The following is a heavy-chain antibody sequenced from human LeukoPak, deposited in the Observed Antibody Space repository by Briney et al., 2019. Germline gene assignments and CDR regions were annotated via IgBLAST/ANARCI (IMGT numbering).Heavy chain of an antibody. CDR2: IKGDGSEK. D-gene: IGHD2-8*01. V-gene: IGHV3-7*01. Sequence: GGSLRLTCTASGFTISTYWMSWVRQAPGKGLEWVANIKGDGSEKYYLDSVKGRFTISRDNAKNSLHLQINSLRVEDTAVYYCARNSFAELMLLGSAYGMDVWGQGTTVIVSS. CDR1: GFTISTYW. J-gene: IGHJ6*02. CDR3: ARNSFAELMLLGSAYGMDV.